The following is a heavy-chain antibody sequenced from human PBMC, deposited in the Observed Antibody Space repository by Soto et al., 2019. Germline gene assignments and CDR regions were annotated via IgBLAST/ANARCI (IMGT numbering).Heavy chain of an antibody. CDR2: IGRTGDT. CDR1: GFTFSSYD. Sequence: QSGGSLRLSCAASGFTFSSYDIYWVRQGTGKGLEWVSTIGRTGDTNYSDSVKGRFTLSRENAERSSYLQMNSLRDGDTAVYYCARNGGGLDYWGRGTLVTVSS. CDR3: ARNGGGLDY. D-gene: IGHD2-21*01. V-gene: IGHV3-13*01. J-gene: IGHJ4*02.